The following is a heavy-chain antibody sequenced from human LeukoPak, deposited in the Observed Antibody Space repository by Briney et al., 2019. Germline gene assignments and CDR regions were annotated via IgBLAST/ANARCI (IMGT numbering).Heavy chain of an antibody. D-gene: IGHD3-9*01. CDR2: IYPGDSDT. Sequence: GESLKISCKGSGYIFTTYWIAWVRQMPGKGLEWMGIIYPGDSDTNYSPSFQGLVTISADKSISTAYLQWSSLKASDTAMYYCARPRETYYDVLTAYYLDYWGQGTLVTVSS. V-gene: IGHV5-51*01. CDR3: ARPRETYYDVLTAYYLDY. J-gene: IGHJ4*02. CDR1: GYIFTTYW.